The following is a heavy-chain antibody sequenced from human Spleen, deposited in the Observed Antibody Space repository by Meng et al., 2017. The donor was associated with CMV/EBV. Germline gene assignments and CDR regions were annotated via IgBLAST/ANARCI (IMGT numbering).Heavy chain of an antibody. CDR1: AFTFTGYW. V-gene: IGHV3-7*01. Sequence: GESLKISCAASAFTFTGYWMSWVRQAPGKGLEWVANIKQDGSEKYYVDSVKGRFTISRDNAKNSLYLQMNSLRAEDTAVYYCAKDDSAYFDFRSGYSTPPDYWGQGTLVTVSS. CDR3: AKDDSAYFDFRSGYSTPPDY. CDR2: IKQDGSEK. D-gene: IGHD3-3*01. J-gene: IGHJ4*02.